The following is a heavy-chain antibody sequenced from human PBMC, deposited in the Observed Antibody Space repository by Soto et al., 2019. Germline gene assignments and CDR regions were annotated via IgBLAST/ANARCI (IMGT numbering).Heavy chain of an antibody. J-gene: IGHJ6*02. CDR3: ARDEGFPTLGTPHYYYGMDV. CDR2: ISYDGSNK. D-gene: IGHD3-3*01. V-gene: IGHV3-30*03. Sequence: PGGSLRLSCAASGFTFSSYGMHWVRQAPGKGLEWVAVISYDGSNKYYADSVKGRFTISRDNAKNSLYLQMNSLRAEDTAVYYCARDEGFPTLGTPHYYYGMDVWGQGTTVTVSS. CDR1: GFTFSSYG.